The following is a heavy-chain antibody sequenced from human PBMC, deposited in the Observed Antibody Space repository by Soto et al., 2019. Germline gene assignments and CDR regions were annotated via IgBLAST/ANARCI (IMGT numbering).Heavy chain of an antibody. V-gene: IGHV3-30*18. CDR3: AKDYSYGSGHLDY. D-gene: IGHD5-18*01. J-gene: IGHJ4*02. CDR2: ISYDGSNK. Sequence: QVQLVESGGGVVQPGRSLRLSCAASGFTFSSYGMHWVRQAPGKGLEWVAVISYDGSNKYYADSVKGRFTISRDNSKNTLYLQMNSLRAEDTAVYYCAKDYSYGSGHLDYWGQGTLVTVSS. CDR1: GFTFSSYG.